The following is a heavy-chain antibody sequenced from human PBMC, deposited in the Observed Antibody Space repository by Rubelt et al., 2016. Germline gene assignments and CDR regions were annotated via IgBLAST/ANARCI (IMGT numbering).Heavy chain of an antibody. J-gene: IGHJ5*02. D-gene: IGHD6-19*01. V-gene: IGHV3-23*01. CDR1: GFTFSSYA. Sequence: EVQLLESGGGLVQPGGSLRLSCAASGFTFSSYAMTWVRQAPGKGLEWVSVISGSGGTTYYADSVKGGFTISRDNFKNTFYLPMNSLRAEDTAVYYCAKAWYTSGWFNWFDPWGQGTLVTVSS. CDR3: AKAWYTSGWFNWFDP. CDR2: ISGSGGTT.